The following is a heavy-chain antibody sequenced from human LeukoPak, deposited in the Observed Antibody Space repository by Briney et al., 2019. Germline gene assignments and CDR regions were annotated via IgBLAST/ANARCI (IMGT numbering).Heavy chain of an antibody. D-gene: IGHD6-19*01. CDR2: ISSSGSTI. V-gene: IGHV3-48*03. CDR1: GFTFSSYE. Sequence: PGGSLRLSCAASGFTFSSYEMNWVRQAPGKGLEWVSYISSSGSTIYYADSVKGRFTTSRDNAKNSLYLQMNSLRAEDTAVYYCARDSSGWYSNWFDPWGQGTLVTVSS. J-gene: IGHJ5*02. CDR3: ARDSSGWYSNWFDP.